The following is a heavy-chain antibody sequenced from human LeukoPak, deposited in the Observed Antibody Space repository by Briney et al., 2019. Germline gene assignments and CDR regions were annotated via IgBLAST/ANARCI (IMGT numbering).Heavy chain of an antibody. Sequence: GGSLRLSCTVSGFTVSSNSMSWVRQAPGKGLEWVSYISSSESSIYYADSVKGRFTISRDNANNSLYLQMNSLRVEDTAIYYCVRRLATIGGYWGQGTLVTVSS. CDR3: VRRLATIGGY. V-gene: IGHV3-11*01. J-gene: IGHJ4*02. D-gene: IGHD5-24*01. CDR1: GFTVSSNS. CDR2: ISSSESSI.